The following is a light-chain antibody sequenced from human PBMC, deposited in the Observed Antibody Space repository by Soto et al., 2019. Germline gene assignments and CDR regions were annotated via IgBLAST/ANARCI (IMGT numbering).Light chain of an antibody. Sequence: GTLSLSPGESAALSCRASQPVSSNFLAWYQQKPGQAPRLLIYGVSSRASGIPDRFFGSGSGTDFTLTINRLEPEDFAVYYCQQYANSPITFGQGTRLEIK. CDR2: GVS. J-gene: IGKJ5*01. CDR3: QQYANSPIT. CDR1: QPVSSNF. V-gene: IGKV3-20*01.